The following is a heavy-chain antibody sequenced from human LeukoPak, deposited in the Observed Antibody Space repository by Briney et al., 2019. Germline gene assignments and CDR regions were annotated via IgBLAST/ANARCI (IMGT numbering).Heavy chain of an antibody. CDR2: FYYSGTT. CDR3: ARGMTTVTPHLDY. CDR1: GGSISSNSYY. Sequence: SETLSLTCTVSGGSISSNSYYWGWVRQPPGKGLEWIGSFYYSGTTYYNPSLKSRVTISVDTSKNQFSLKLSSVTAADTAVYYCARGMTTVTPHLDYWGQGNLVTVSS. D-gene: IGHD4-17*01. V-gene: IGHV4-39*07. J-gene: IGHJ4*02.